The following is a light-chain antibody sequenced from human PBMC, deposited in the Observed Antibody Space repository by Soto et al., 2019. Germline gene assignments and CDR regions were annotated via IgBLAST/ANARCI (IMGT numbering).Light chain of an antibody. CDR3: QSYDSSLSVVV. CDR2: DNN. Sequence: QAVVTQPPSVSGAPGQRVTISCTGANSNIGPGYDVHWYQHLPGTAPKLLIYDNNNRPSGVPDRFSGSRSGTSASLAITGLQAEDEADYYCQSYDSSLSVVVFGGGTKLTVL. CDR1: NSNIGPGYD. V-gene: IGLV1-40*01. J-gene: IGLJ2*01.